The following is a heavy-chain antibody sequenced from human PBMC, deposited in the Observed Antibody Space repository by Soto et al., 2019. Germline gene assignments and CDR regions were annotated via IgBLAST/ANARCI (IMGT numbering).Heavy chain of an antibody. J-gene: IGHJ4*02. CDR2: IYTSGST. CDR3: ARDLKCGQAHY. D-gene: IGHD3-9*01. CDR1: GGSISSYY. V-gene: IGHV4-4*07. Sequence: LSLTCTVYGGSISSYYWTFVRAAWGKGLECIGRIYTSGSTNYNPSLKSRVTLSVDTSKNQFSLKLISVTAADTAVYHCARDLKCGQAHYWGQGSQVTFS.